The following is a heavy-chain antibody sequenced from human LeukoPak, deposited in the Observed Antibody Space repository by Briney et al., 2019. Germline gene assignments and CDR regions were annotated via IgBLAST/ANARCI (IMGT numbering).Heavy chain of an antibody. Sequence: GGSLRLSCAASGITVSTNYMSWVRQAPGKGLERVSIIYSGGATYYADSVKGRFTISREISKNTLWLQTNSLRAEDTAVYYCARLHYDVLTGPFDYWGQGTLVTVSS. D-gene: IGHD3-9*01. J-gene: IGHJ4*02. CDR3: ARLHYDVLTGPFDY. V-gene: IGHV3-66*04. CDR1: GITVSTNY. CDR2: IYSGGAT.